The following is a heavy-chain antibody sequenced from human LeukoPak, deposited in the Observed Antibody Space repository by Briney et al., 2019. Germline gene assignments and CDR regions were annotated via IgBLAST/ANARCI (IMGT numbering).Heavy chain of an antibody. CDR1: GGSISSYY. V-gene: IGHV4-59*01. D-gene: IGHD3-3*01. J-gene: IGHJ4*02. CDR3: ARAPRDTIFGVVTAFDY. Sequence: SETLSLTCTVSGGSISSYYWSWVRQPPGKGLEWVGYIYYSGSTNYNPSLKSRVTISVDTSKNQFSLKLSSVTAADTAVYYCARAPRDTIFGVVTAFDYWGQGTLVTVSS. CDR2: IYYSGST.